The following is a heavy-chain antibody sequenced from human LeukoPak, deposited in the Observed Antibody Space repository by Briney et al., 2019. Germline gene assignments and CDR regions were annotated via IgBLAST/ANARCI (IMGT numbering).Heavy chain of an antibody. CDR1: GFTFSSYG. CDR2: IWYDGSNK. Sequence: PGRSLRLSCAASGFTFSSYGMHWVRQAPGKGLEWVAVIWYDGSNKYYADSVKGRFTISRDNSKNTLFLQMNSLRAEDTAVYYCAKGITSCLIWGQGAMVTVSS. CDR3: AKGITSCLI. V-gene: IGHV3-33*06. J-gene: IGHJ3*02. D-gene: IGHD2-2*01.